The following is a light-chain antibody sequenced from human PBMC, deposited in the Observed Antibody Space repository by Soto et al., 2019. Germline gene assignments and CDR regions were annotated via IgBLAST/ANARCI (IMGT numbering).Light chain of an antibody. V-gene: IGKV3-15*01. CDR1: KSVSNN. J-gene: IGKJ4*01. Sequence: EIVMTQSPATLSVSPGERAILSCRASKSVSNNLAWYQQKPGQAPRLLIYGASTRATGIPARFSGSGSGTEITLSISSLQSEDIAIYYCQQYNNWPPLTFGGGTKVEIK. CDR2: GAS. CDR3: QQYNNWPPLT.